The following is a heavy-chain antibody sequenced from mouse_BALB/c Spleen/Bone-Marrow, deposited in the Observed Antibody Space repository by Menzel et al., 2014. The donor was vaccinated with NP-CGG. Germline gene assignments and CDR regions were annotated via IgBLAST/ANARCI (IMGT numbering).Heavy chain of an antibody. CDR3: ESYYGSSYFDY. CDR1: GYTFTDYA. CDR2: ISTYSGNT. V-gene: IGHV1S137*01. D-gene: IGHD1-1*01. J-gene: IGHJ2*01. Sequence: VQLQESGPELVRPGVSVKLSCKGSGYTFTDYAMHWVKQSHAKSLEWIGVISTYSGNTNYNQTFTGKATMTVDKSSSKAYMELERLTFEDDAIYYYESYYGSSYFDYWGQGTTLTVSS.